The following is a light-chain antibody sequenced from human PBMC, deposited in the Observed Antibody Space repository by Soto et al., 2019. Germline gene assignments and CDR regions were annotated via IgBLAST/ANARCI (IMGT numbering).Light chain of an antibody. V-gene: IGKV3-11*01. CDR2: DAS. CDR3: QKRSNWLALT. CDR1: QSVSSY. J-gene: IGKJ4*01. Sequence: EIVLTQSPATLSLSPGERATLSCRASQSVSSYLAWYQQKPGQAPRLLIYDASNRATGIPARLSGSGSGTDFTLTISSLEPEDFAVYYCQKRSNWLALTGGGGTKVEIK.